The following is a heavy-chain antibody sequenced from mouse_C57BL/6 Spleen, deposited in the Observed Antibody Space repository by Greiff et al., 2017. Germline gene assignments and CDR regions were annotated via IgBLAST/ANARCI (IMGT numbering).Heavy chain of an antibody. V-gene: IGHV1-81*01. CDR1: GYTFTGYG. J-gene: IGHJ2*01. Sequence: VQLQQSGAELARPGASVKLSCKASGYTFTGYGISWVKQRTGQGLEWIGEIYPRSGNTYYNEKFKGKATLTADKSSSTAYMELRSLTSEDAAVYFCASGSNRYYFDYWGQGTTLTVSS. D-gene: IGHD4-1*01. CDR3: ASGSNRYYFDY. CDR2: IYPRSGNT.